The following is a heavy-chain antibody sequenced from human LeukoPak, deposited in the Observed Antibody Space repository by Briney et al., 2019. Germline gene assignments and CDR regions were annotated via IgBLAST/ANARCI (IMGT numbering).Heavy chain of an antibody. CDR1: GGSISSYY. CDR2: IYYSGST. CDR3: AREGLYGDYVWSLDY. D-gene: IGHD4-17*01. J-gene: IGHJ4*02. V-gene: IGHV4-59*01. Sequence: PSETLSLTCTVSGGSISSYYWIWIRQPPGKGLEWFGYIYYSGSTKYNPSLKSRVTISVDTSKNQFSLKLSSVTAADTAVYYCAREGLYGDYVWSLDYWGQGTLVTVSS.